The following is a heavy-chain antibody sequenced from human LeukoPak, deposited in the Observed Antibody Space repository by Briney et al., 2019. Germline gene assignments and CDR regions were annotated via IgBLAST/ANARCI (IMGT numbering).Heavy chain of an antibody. D-gene: IGHD1-26*01. V-gene: IGHV4-59*01. CDR1: GGSISSDY. J-gene: IGHJ4*02. CDR2: IHYTGST. CDR3: ARSSGSRYYIDY. Sequence: KASETLSLTCTVSGGSISSDYWTWIRQPPGKRLEWIGFIHYTGSTNYNPSLKSRVTISVDTSKNQFSLKLNSVTAADTAVYYCARSSGSRYYIDYWGQGTLVTVSS.